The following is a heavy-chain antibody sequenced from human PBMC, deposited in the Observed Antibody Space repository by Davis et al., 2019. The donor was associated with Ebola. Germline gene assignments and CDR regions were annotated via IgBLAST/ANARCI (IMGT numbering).Heavy chain of an antibody. CDR3: AREDRIAVAGTLFGGYYYYGMDV. J-gene: IGHJ6*02. V-gene: IGHV3-73*01. Sequence: GESLKISCAASGFTFSGSAMHWVRQASGKGLEWVGRIRSKANSYATAYAASVKGRFTISRDDSKNTAYLQMNSLKTEDTAVYYCAREDRIAVAGTLFGGYYYYGMDVWGQGTTVTVSS. D-gene: IGHD6-19*01. CDR1: GFTFSGSA. CDR2: IRSKANSYAT.